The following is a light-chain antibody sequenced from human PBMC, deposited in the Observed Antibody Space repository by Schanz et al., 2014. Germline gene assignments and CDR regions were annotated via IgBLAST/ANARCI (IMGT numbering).Light chain of an antibody. CDR1: SSDVGGYNR. V-gene: IGLV2-18*02. Sequence: QSALTQPPSVSGSPGQSVTISCTGTSSDVGGYNRVSWYQQPPGTAPKLMIYDVTNRPSGVPDRFSGSKSGNTASLTISGLQAEDEADYYCSSYTGSSTQVFGGGTKLTVL. J-gene: IGLJ3*02. CDR2: DVT. CDR3: SSYTGSSTQV.